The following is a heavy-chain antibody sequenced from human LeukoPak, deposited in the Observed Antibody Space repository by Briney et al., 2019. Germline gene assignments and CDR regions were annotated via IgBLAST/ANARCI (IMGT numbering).Heavy chain of an antibody. V-gene: IGHV3-23*01. CDR3: AKDDFGDNSYIDV. CDR2: ISGSGGST. D-gene: IGHD4-17*01. CDR1: LIICSSCV. Sequence: GGFLISSSASGLIICSSCVMTFVRQAPGKVLAGFSHISGSGGSTSYEAYVMGGLFTTTENYKNTLYLQMNSMRVEDTAVYYCAKDDFGDNSYIDVWGKGTTVTVSS. J-gene: IGHJ6*03.